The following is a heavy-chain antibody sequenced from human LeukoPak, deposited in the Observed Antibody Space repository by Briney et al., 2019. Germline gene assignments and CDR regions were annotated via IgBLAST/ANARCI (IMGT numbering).Heavy chain of an antibody. Sequence: PGGSLRLSCAASGFTFSSYSMNWVRQAPGKGLEWVSSISSSSSYIYYADSVKGRFTISRDNAKNSLYLQMNSLRAEDTAVYYCARDSLARPPLGRAFDIWGQGTMVTVSS. CDR1: GFTFSSYS. D-gene: IGHD3-16*01. J-gene: IGHJ3*02. CDR3: ARDSLARPPLGRAFDI. V-gene: IGHV3-21*01. CDR2: ISSSSSYI.